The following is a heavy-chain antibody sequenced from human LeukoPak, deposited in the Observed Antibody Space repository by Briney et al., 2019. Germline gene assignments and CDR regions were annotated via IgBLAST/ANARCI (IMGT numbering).Heavy chain of an antibody. D-gene: IGHD6-13*01. V-gene: IGHV1-18*04. Sequence: ASVKVSCKASGYTYTNYGISWVRPTPGQGLDWMGWISAYNGNTNYAQKLQGRVTMTTDTSTRTAYVELRSLRSDDTAVYYCARDWVAAAGTHYYYGMDVWGKGTTVSVSS. CDR2: ISAYNGNT. J-gene: IGHJ6*04. CDR3: ARDWVAAAGTHYYYGMDV. CDR1: GYTYTNYG.